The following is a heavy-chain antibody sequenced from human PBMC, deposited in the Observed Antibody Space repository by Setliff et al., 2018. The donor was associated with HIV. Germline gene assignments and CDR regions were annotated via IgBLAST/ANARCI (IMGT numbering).Heavy chain of an antibody. D-gene: IGHD2-15*01. CDR1: GFTFSNYW. Sequence: PGGSLRLSCAASGFTFSNYWVGWVRQAPGKGLEWVANIKEDGSEKYYVDSVKGRFTISRDNAKNSLYLQMNSLRVEDTAVYYCARGRMWYWGQGTLVTVSS. CDR3: ARGRMWY. J-gene: IGHJ4*02. V-gene: IGHV3-7*02. CDR2: IKEDGSEK.